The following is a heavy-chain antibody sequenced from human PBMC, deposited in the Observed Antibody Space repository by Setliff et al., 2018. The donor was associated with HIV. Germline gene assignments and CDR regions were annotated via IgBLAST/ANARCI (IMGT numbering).Heavy chain of an antibody. D-gene: IGHD3-22*01. CDR2: IYYSGGT. V-gene: IGHV4-59*12. CDR1: GGSLNRYY. CDR3: ARGSYYDSSNYHHRRAFDI. Sequence: SETLSLTCSVSGGSLNRYYWSWIRQAPGKGLEWLGYIYYSGGTNYNSHPSLKSRVTILVDPSKNQFSLRLSSVTAADTAVYYCARGSYYDSSNYHHRRAFDIWGQGTMVTVSS. J-gene: IGHJ3*02.